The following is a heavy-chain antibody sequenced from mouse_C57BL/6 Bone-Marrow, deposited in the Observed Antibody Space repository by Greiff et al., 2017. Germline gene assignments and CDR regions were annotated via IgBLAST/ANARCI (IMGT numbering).Heavy chain of an antibody. CDR1: GYTFTSYG. J-gene: IGHJ1*03. Sequence: VKLMESGAELARPGASVKLSCKASGYTFTSYGISWVKQRTGQGLEWIGEIYPRSGNTYYNEKFKGKATLTAEKSSSTAYMELRSLTSEDSAVYFCAREFITTVVANWYFDVWGTGTTVTVSS. CDR2: IYPRSGNT. D-gene: IGHD1-1*01. CDR3: AREFITTVVANWYFDV. V-gene: IGHV1-81*01.